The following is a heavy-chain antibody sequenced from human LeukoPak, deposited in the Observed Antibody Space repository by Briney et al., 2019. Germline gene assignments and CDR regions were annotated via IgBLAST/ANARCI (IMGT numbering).Heavy chain of an antibody. Sequence: GSLRLSCAASGFTFSDYYMSWIRQAPGKGLEWVSYISRSGRTIYYADSVRGRFTISRDNAKNSLSLQMNSLRVEDTAVYYCARATFCGGDCSSPYWYFDLWGRGTLVTVSS. D-gene: IGHD2-21*02. CDR1: GFTFSDYY. V-gene: IGHV3-11*04. J-gene: IGHJ2*01. CDR2: ISRSGRTI. CDR3: ARATFCGGDCSSPYWYFDL.